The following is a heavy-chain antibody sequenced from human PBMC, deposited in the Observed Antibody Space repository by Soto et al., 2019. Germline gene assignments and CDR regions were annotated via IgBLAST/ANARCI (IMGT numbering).Heavy chain of an antibody. CDR3: ANSWKNMIPDD. CDR2: VTATGSNT. D-gene: IGHD3-16*01. J-gene: IGHJ4*02. CDR1: GFTFSNFA. Sequence: EVQLLESGGGLVQPGGSLRLSCAASGFTFSNFAMSWVRQAPGWGLEWVSTVTATGSNTYYADSVKGRFTISRDNSKNVLYLKMNTLRPEYESLCVCANSWKNMIPDDWGRGTLVTVSS. V-gene: IGHV3-23*01.